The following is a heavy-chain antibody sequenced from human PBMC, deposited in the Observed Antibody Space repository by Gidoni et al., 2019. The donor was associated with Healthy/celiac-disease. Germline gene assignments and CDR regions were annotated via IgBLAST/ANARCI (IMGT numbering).Heavy chain of an antibody. D-gene: IGHD3-22*01. Sequence: EVQLLESGGGLVQPGGSLRLCCAASGFTVSSYAMSWVRQAPGKGLEWVSAISGSGGSTYYADSVKGRFTISRDNSKNTLYLQMNSLRAEDTAVYYCAKDHITMIVVVITHEYYFDYWGQGTLVTVSS. CDR2: ISGSGGST. CDR3: AKDHITMIVVVITHEYYFDY. J-gene: IGHJ4*02. CDR1: GFTVSSYA. V-gene: IGHV3-23*01.